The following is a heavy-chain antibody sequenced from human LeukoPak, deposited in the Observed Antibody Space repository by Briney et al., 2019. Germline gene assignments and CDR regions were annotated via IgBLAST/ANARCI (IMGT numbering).Heavy chain of an antibody. V-gene: IGHV1-69*13. Sequence: SVKVSCKASGFTFPSYALNWVRQAPGQGLQWMGGITPLFGTPNYAHTFQDRVTIIADESTNTAYLEVRSLTSEDTAVYYCARGDERGGWGGMDVWGQGTTVTVSS. CDR1: GFTFPSYA. J-gene: IGHJ6*02. CDR2: ITPLFGTP. CDR3: ARGDERGGWGGMDV. D-gene: IGHD3-16*01.